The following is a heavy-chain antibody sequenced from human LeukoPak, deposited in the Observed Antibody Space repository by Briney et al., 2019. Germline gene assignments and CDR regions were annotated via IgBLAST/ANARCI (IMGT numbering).Heavy chain of an antibody. CDR2: IKKDGSEK. V-gene: IGHV3-7*01. J-gene: IGHJ6*03. D-gene: IGHD3-3*01. CDR3: ARLDDFWSGYWGNYYYYMDV. Sequence: GGTLRLSCAASGFTFSSYWMSWLRQAPGKGLEWVANIKKDGSEKYYVDSVKGRFTISRDNAKNSLYLQMNSLRAEDTAVYCCARLDDFWSGYWGNYYYYMDVWGKGTTVTVSS. CDR1: GFTFSSYW.